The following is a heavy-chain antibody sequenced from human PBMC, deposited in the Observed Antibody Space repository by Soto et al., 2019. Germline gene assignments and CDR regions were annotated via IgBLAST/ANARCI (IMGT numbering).Heavy chain of an antibody. CDR2: IIPIFGTA. D-gene: IGHD2-15*01. V-gene: IGHV1-69*13. Sequence: GASVKVSCKASGGTFSSYAISWGRQAPGQGLEWMGGIIPIFGTANYARKFQGRVTITADESTSTAYMELSSLRSEDTAVYYCARDGGVVVVVAARYYYYGMDVWGQGTTVTVSS. CDR1: GGTFSSYA. CDR3: ARDGGVVVVVAARYYYYGMDV. J-gene: IGHJ6*02.